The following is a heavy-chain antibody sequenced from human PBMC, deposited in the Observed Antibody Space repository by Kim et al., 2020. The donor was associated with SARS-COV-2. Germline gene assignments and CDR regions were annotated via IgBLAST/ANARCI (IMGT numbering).Heavy chain of an antibody. D-gene: IGHD6-13*01. J-gene: IGHJ4*02. V-gene: IGHV4-34*01. CDR3: ARTPMTLISAAGLGIFYFDY. CDR2: VSYSGIS. CDR1: GGSFSGYH. Sequence: SETLSLTCAVSGGSFSGYHWSWIRQPPGKGLEWIGEVSYSGISKYNPSLKSRVIMSVDASKKQISLKLTAVTAADTAVYFCARTPMTLISAAGLGIFYFDYWGQGSLVTVSS.